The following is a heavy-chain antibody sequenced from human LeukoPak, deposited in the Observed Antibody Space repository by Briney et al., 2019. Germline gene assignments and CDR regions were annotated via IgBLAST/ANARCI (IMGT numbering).Heavy chain of an antibody. CDR2: IGTSSTTI. CDR1: GFTFSSYT. D-gene: IGHD6-25*01. V-gene: IGHV3-48*01. Sequence: GGSLRFSCAASGFTFSSYTMNWVRQPPGKGLEWVSNIGTSSTTIYYADSVKGRFTISRDNAKNSLYLQMNSLRADDTAVYYCARFAAGGSYYYYMDVWGKGTTVTVSS. CDR3: ARFAAGGSYYYYMDV. J-gene: IGHJ6*03.